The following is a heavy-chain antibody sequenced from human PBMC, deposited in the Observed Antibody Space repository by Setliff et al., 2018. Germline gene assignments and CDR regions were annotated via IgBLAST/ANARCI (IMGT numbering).Heavy chain of an antibody. V-gene: IGHV3-9*01. Sequence: GGSLRLSCAASGFIFDDYAMHWVRQAPGKGLEWVSGIRAGSDNIAYADSVKGRFTISRDNAKNSLFLQISSLRAEDTAMYYCVTGSVPPNWGQGTLVTVSS. CDR1: GFIFDDYA. J-gene: IGHJ4*02. CDR2: IRAGSDNI. CDR3: VTGSVPPN.